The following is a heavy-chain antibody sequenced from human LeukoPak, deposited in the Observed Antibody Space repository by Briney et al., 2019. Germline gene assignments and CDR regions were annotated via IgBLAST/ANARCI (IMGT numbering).Heavy chain of an antibody. CDR2: IWYDGSNK. V-gene: IGHV3-33*06. CDR1: GFTFSSYG. CDR3: AKDRVFRGAFFDY. D-gene: IGHD3-10*01. Sequence: GGSLRLSCAASGFTFSSYGMHWVRQAPGKGLGWVAVIWYDGSNKYYADSVKGRFTISRDNSKNTLYLQMNSLRAEDTAVYCAKDRVFRGAFFDYWGQGTLVTVSS. J-gene: IGHJ4*02.